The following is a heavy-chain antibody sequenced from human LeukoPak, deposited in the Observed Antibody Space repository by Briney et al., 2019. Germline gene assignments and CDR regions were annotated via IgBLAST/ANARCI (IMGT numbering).Heavy chain of an antibody. Sequence: GRSLRLSCATSGFTFSSSGMRWVRQAPGKGLEWVAVIWYDGGKKYYADSVKGRFTISRENSQNTVYLQMNSLRAEDTAVYYCARVYCSGGSCYGPFDYWGQGTLVTVS. CDR1: GFTFSSSG. V-gene: IGHV3-33*01. CDR2: IWYDGGKK. D-gene: IGHD2-15*01. CDR3: ARVYCSGGSCYGPFDY. J-gene: IGHJ4*02.